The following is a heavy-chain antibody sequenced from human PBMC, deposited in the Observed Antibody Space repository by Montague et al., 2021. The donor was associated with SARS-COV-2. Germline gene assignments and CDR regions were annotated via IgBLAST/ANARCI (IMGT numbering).Heavy chain of an antibody. CDR1: GGSLSTSY. V-gene: IGHV4-59*12. CDR3: ARNAYNHYGLDV. Sequence: SETLSLTCSVSGGSLSTSYWSWIRQPPGKGLEWIGYIDDSGTTRYNPSLRSRATISLDLSKNQFSLDLNSVTAADTAVYYCARNAYNHYGLDVWGQGTTVPGSS. CDR2: IDDSGTT. J-gene: IGHJ6*02.